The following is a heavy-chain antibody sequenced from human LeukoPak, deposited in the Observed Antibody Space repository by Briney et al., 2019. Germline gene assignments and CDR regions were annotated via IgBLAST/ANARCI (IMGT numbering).Heavy chain of an antibody. CDR1: GGSFSGYY. J-gene: IGHJ6*03. Sequence: PSETLSLTCAVYGGSFSGYYWSWIRQPPGKGLEWIGEINHSGSTNYNPSLKSRVTISVDTSKNQFSLKLSSVTAADTAVYYCARGFGSSWYGYYYYYYMDVWGKGTTVTVSS. CDR2: INHSGST. CDR3: ARGFGSSWYGYYYYYYMDV. V-gene: IGHV4-34*01. D-gene: IGHD6-13*01.